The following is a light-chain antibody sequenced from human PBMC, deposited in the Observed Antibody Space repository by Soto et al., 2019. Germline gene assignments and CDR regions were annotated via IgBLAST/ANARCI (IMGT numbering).Light chain of an antibody. CDR2: AAS. CDR1: QDISNY. Sequence: DIQLTQSPSFLSASVGDRVTITCRASQDISNYLVWYQQKPGKAPKPLIYAASTLQSGVPSRFSGSGSGTEFTLTISSLQPEDFATYYCQQLNSYPLTFGPGTKVDIK. V-gene: IGKV1-9*01. J-gene: IGKJ3*01. CDR3: QQLNSYPLT.